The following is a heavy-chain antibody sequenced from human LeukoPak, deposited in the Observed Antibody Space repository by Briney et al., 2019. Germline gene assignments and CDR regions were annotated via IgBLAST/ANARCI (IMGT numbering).Heavy chain of an antibody. CDR2: MDYSGST. V-gene: IGHV4-59*08. CDR3: ARRKRGSGGPFDY. J-gene: IGHJ4*02. Sequence: SETLSLTCTVSGDSISDYYWTWIRQSPGTGLEWIGYMDYSGSTAYNPSLKSRVTISIDTSKKQFSLELSSVTAADTAIYFCARRKRGSGGPFDYWGQGTLVTVSS. D-gene: IGHD6-19*01. CDR1: GDSISDYY.